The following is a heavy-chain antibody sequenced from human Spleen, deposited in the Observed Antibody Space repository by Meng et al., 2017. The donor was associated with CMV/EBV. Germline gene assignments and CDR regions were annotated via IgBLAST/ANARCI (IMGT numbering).Heavy chain of an antibody. D-gene: IGHD2-2*01. CDR3: ARDRGVPAAPDY. J-gene: IGHJ4*02. Sequence: QVQLQESGPGLVKPSETLSLTCAVYGGSFSGYYWSWIRQPPGKGLEWIGEINHSGSTNYNPSLKSRVTISVDTSKNQFSLKLSSVTAADTAVYYYARDRGVPAAPDYWGQGTLVTVSS. V-gene: IGHV4-34*01. CDR2: INHSGST. CDR1: GGSFSGYY.